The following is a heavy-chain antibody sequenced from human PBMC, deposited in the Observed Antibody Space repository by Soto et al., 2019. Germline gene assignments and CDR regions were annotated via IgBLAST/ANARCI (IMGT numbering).Heavy chain of an antibody. CDR1: GFTFSNYG. J-gene: IGHJ4*02. CDR2: ISFDGSNK. CDR3: AKNLAGGISAAAPVDY. V-gene: IGHV3-30*18. D-gene: IGHD6-13*01. Sequence: LRLSCAASGFTFSNYGMHWVRQAPGKGLEWVAVISFDGSNKDCADSVKGRFTISRDNSKNTVYLQMNSLRTEDTAVYYCAKNLAGGISAAAPVDYWGQGTLVTVSS.